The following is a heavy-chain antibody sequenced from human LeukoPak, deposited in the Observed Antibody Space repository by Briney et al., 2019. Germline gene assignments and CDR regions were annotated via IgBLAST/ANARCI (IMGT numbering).Heavy chain of an antibody. CDR2: INPNSGGV. CDR1: GYTFTGYY. V-gene: IGHV1-2*02. J-gene: IGHJ4*02. Sequence: ASVKVSCKASGYTFTGYYMHWVRQAPGQGLEWMGWINPNSGGVNYAQKFQGRVTMTSDTSISTAYMELSRLRSDDTAVYYCARSPSGYDAFFNYWGQGTLVTVSS. CDR3: ARSPSGYDAFFNY. D-gene: IGHD5-12*01.